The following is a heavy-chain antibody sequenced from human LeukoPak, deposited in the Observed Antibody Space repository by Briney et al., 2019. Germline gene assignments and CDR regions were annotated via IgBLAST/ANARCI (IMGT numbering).Heavy chain of an antibody. D-gene: IGHD4-17*01. CDR3: AKDYGDFGDSSSYLDH. CDR1: GFSFSSFG. CDR2: IRYDGSRK. Sequence: GGSLRLSCAASGFSFSSFGMHWVRQAPGKGLEWVTSIRYDGSRKHYTDSVKGRFTISRDNSKNTLYLQMNSLRDKDTAVYYCAKDYGDFGDSSSYLDHWGQGTLVTVSS. V-gene: IGHV3-30*02. J-gene: IGHJ4*02.